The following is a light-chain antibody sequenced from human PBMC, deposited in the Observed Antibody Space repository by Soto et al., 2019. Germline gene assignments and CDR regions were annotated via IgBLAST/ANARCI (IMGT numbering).Light chain of an antibody. V-gene: IGKV3-20*01. Sequence: EIVLTQSPGTLSLSPGERATLSCRASQSVSSSYLAWYQQKPGQAPRLLIYGASSRATGIPDRFSGSGSGTDFTLTISRLEPEDFAVYYCQQYSSSLFTFCPGTKVDIK. CDR1: QSVSSSY. J-gene: IGKJ3*01. CDR3: QQYSSSLFT. CDR2: GAS.